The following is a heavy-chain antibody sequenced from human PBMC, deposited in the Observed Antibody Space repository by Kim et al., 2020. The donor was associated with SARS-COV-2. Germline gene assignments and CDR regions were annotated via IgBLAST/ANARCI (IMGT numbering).Heavy chain of an antibody. V-gene: IGHV4-39*01. D-gene: IGHD6-13*01. CDR2: IYYSGST. CDR1: GGSISSSSYY. J-gene: IGHJ4*02. Sequence: SETLSLTCTVSGGSISSSSYYWGWIRQPPGKGLEWIGSIYYSGSTYYNPSLKSRVTISVDTSKNQFSLKLSSVTAADTAVYYCARFCQSSSWDPFDYWGQGTLVTVSS. CDR3: ARFCQSSSWDPFDY.